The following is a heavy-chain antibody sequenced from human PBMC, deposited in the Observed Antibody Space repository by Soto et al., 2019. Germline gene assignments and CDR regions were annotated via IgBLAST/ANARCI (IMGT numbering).Heavy chain of an antibody. Sequence: PGGSLRLSCAASGFTFSDYSMNWVRQAPGKGLEWVSLISWDGGSTYYADSVKGRFTISRDNSKNSLYLQMNSLRTEDTALYYCAKDLALGYCISTSCPWDWPGGMDVWGQGTTVTVSS. D-gene: IGHD2-2*01. J-gene: IGHJ6*02. CDR1: GFTFSDYS. CDR3: AKDLALGYCISTSCPWDWPGGMDV. V-gene: IGHV3-43*01. CDR2: ISWDGGST.